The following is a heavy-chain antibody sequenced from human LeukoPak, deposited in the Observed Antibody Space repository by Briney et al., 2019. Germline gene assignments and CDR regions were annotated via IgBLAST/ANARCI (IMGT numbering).Heavy chain of an antibody. D-gene: IGHD2-8*02. J-gene: IGHJ4*02. Sequence: GGSLRLSCAASGFTFSSHAMGWVRQASGKRLEWVSGISGSGGSTHYADSVKGRFTISRDNSKNTLYLQMDSLRAEDTAVYYCAKAYWVEGHFDYWGQGTLVTVSS. CDR3: AKAYWVEGHFDY. CDR1: GFTFSSHA. V-gene: IGHV3-23*01. CDR2: ISGSGGST.